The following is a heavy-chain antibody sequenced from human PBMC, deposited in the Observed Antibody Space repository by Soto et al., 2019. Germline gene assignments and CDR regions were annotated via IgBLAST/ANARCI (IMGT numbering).Heavy chain of an antibody. CDR2: IKQDGSEK. V-gene: IGHV3-7*05. CDR3: ARLRSTMIVGYYGMDV. D-gene: IGHD3-22*01. Sequence: GGSLRLSCAASGFTFSSYWMSWVRQAPGKGLEWVANIKQDGSEKYYVDSVKGRFTISRDNAKNSLYLQMNSLRAEDTAVYYCARLRSTMIVGYYGMDVWGQGTMVTVSS. J-gene: IGHJ6*02. CDR1: GFTFSSYW.